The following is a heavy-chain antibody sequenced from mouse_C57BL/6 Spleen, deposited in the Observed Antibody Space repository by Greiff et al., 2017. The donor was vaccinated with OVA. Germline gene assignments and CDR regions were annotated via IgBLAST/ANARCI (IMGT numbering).Heavy chain of an antibody. J-gene: IGHJ1*03. CDR3: TTRGTTVVAHWYFDV. CDR2: IDPENGDT. Sequence: VQLQQSGAELVRPGASVKLSCTASGFNIKDDYMHWVKQRPEQGLEWIGWIDPENGDTEYASKFQGKATITADTSSNTAYLQLSSLTSEDNAVYYCTTRGTTVVAHWYFDVWGTGTTVTVSS. V-gene: IGHV14-4*01. D-gene: IGHD1-1*01. CDR1: GFNIKDDY.